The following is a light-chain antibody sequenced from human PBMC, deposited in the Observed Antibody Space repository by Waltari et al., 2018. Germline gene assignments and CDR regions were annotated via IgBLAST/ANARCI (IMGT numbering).Light chain of an antibody. Sequence: EIGGAHAPDTLSVSTAERASVSCRASQSVSSNLAWYQQKPGQAPRLLIYAASTRATGIPSRFSGSGSGTEFTLTISSLQSEDFAVYYCQQYNNWPPWTFGQGTKVEMK. CDR1: QSVSSN. J-gene: IGKJ1*01. CDR2: AAS. CDR3: QQYNNWPPWT. V-gene: IGKV3-15*01.